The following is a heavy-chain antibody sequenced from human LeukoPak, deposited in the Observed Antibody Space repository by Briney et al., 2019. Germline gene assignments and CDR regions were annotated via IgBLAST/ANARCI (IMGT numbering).Heavy chain of an antibody. D-gene: IGHD6-13*01. CDR1: GGTFSSYA. Sequence: ASVKVSCKASGGTFSSYAISWVRQAPGQGLEWMGGIIPIFGTANYAQKFQGRVTITADESTSTAYMELSSLRSEDTAVYYCARSEVPYSSSWHRTEDWGQGTLVTVSS. CDR3: ARSEVPYSSSWHRTED. V-gene: IGHV1-69*13. CDR2: IIPIFGTA. J-gene: IGHJ4*02.